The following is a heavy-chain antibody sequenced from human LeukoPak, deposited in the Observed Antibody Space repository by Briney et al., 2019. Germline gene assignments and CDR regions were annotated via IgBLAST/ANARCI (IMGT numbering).Heavy chain of an antibody. D-gene: IGHD3-16*01. CDR2: IISSGSYI. CDR3: AKQRYGGEDY. J-gene: IGHJ4*02. Sequence: GGSLRLSCAASGFTFCSYSMNWVRQAPGEGREGGSYIISSGSYIYYADSVKGRFTISRDNTKNSLYLQMNSLRAEDTAVYYCAKQRYGGEDYWGQGTLVTVSS. V-gene: IGHV3-21*05. CDR1: GFTFCSYS.